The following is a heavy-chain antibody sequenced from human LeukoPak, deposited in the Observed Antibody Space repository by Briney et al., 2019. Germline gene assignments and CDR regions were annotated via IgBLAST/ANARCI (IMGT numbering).Heavy chain of an antibody. Sequence: SETLSLTCVVYGGSFSGYYWSWIRQPPGKGLEWIGEINPSGSTNYNPSLKSRVTISVDTSKNQFSLKLSSVTAADTAVYFCSRGSDTYKSGVDWGQGTLVTVSS. CDR2: INPSGST. V-gene: IGHV4-34*01. J-gene: IGHJ4*02. CDR3: SRGSDTYKSGVD. CDR1: GGSFSGYY. D-gene: IGHD1-26*01.